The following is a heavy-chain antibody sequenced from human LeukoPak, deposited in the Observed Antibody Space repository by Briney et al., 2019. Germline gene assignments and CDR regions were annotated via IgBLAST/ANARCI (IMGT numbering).Heavy chain of an antibody. V-gene: IGHV4-34*01. J-gene: IGHJ4*02. D-gene: IGHD5-24*01. CDR3: AREIDGYNSGFDY. CDR1: GGSFRGYY. CDR2: INHSGST. Sequence: LETLSLTCAVYGGSFRGYYWSWIRQPPGKGLEWIGEINHSGSTNYNPSLKSRVTISVDTSKNQFSLKLSSVTAADTAVYYCAREIDGYNSGFDYWGQGTLVTVSS.